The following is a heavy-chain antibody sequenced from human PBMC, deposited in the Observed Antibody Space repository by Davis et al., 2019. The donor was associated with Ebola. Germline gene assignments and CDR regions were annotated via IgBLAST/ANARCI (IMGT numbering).Heavy chain of an antibody. CDR3: ARDGLRWELPDAFDI. D-gene: IGHD1-26*01. V-gene: IGHV3-7*01. CDR2: IKQDGSEK. J-gene: IGHJ3*02. CDR1: GFTFSSYW. Sequence: GESLKISCAASGFTFSSYWMSWVRQAPGKGLEWVANIKQDGSEKYYVDSVKGRFTISRDNAKNSLYLQMNSLRAEDTAVYYCARDGLRWELPDAFDIWGQGTMVTVSS.